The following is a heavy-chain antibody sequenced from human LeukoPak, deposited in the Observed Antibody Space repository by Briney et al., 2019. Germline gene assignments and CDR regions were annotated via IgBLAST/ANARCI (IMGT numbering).Heavy chain of an antibody. J-gene: IGHJ4*02. CDR1: GYTFTDYA. Sequence: ASVKVSFKPSGYTFTDYAINWVRQAPGQGLEYMGWVNTNTGNPTYAQGFTGRFVFSSDSSVSTAYLQITSLKADDSAIYFCASCNDSSGYFAYWGQGTLVTVYS. CDR3: ASCNDSSGYFAY. D-gene: IGHD3-22*01. V-gene: IGHV7-4-1*02. CDR2: VNTNTGNP.